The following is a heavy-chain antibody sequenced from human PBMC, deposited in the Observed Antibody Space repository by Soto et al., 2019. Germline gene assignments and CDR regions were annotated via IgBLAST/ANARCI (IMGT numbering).Heavy chain of an antibody. CDR3: ARVGYGDYESASDI. CDR2: ISSSSSYI. D-gene: IGHD4-17*01. Sequence: EVQLVESGGGLVKPGGSLRLSCAASGFTFSSYSMNWVRQAPGKGLEWVSSISSSSSYIYYADSVKGRFTISRDNAKNSLYLQMNSLRAEDTAVYYCARVGYGDYESASDIWGQGTMVTVSS. CDR1: GFTFSSYS. V-gene: IGHV3-21*01. J-gene: IGHJ3*02.